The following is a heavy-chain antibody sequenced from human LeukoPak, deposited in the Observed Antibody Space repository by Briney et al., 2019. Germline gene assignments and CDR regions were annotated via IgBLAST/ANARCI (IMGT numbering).Heavy chain of an antibody. V-gene: IGHV4-34*01. D-gene: IGHD3-10*01. CDR1: GGSFSAFH. CDR3: ASRSSLYGSGPYFDN. J-gene: IGHJ4*02. Sequence: SETLSLTCAVYGGSFSAFHWNWIRQSPAKGLEWLGEMKQSGTPRYNPSLQSRVTISVDKSKNPFSLNVRSVTAAATAVYSCASRSSLYGSGPYFDNWARGTLVTVSS. CDR2: MKQSGTP.